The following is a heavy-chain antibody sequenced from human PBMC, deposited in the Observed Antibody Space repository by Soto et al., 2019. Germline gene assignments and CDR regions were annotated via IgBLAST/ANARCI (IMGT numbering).Heavy chain of an antibody. J-gene: IGHJ6*03. CDR3: ARGPNMVPATFSYFKDV. CDR2: INHSGST. CDR1: GGSFSGYY. Sequence: SLTCAVYGGSFSGYYGSWIRQPPGKGLDWIGEINHSGSTNYNPSLKSRVTISVDTSKNQFSLKLSSVTAADTDVYYCARGPNMVPATFSYFKDVCGQGTTVIVSS. D-gene: IGHD2-2*01. V-gene: IGHV4-34*01.